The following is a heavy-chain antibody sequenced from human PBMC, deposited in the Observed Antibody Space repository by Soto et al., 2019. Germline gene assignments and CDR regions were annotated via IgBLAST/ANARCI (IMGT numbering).Heavy chain of an antibody. CDR2: IIPIFGTA. J-gene: IGHJ6*02. CDR3: ARWVVVVTDINYYYGMDV. Sequence: SVKVSCKASGGTFSSYAISWVRQAPGQGLEWMGGIIPIFGTANYAQKFQGRVTITADKSTSTAYMELSSLRSEDTAVYYCARWVVVVTDINYYYGMDVWGQGTTVTVSS. V-gene: IGHV1-69*06. D-gene: IGHD2-21*02. CDR1: GGTFSSYA.